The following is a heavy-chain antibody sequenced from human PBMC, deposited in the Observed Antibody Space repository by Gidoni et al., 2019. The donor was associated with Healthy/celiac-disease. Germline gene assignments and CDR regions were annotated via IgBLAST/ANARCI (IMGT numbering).Heavy chain of an antibody. CDR3: ARADYIVATRD. CDR2: ISSSGSTI. D-gene: IGHD5-12*01. V-gene: IGHV3-48*03. Sequence: EVQLVESGGGLVQPGGSLRLSCAASGFTFSSYEMNWVRQAPGKGLEWVSYISSSGSTIYYADSVKGRFTISRDNAKNSLYLQMNSLRAEDTAVYYCARADYIVATRDWGQGTLVTVSS. J-gene: IGHJ4*02. CDR1: GFTFSSYE.